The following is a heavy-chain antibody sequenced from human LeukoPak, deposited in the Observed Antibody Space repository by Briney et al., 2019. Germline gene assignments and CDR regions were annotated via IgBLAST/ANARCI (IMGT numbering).Heavy chain of an antibody. CDR2: INLSGGTT. D-gene: IGHD1-1*01. V-gene: IGHV1-46*01. CDR3: ARDFGYNWKANWFDP. J-gene: IGHJ5*02. CDR1: GYTFTGYY. Sequence: ASVKVSCKASGYTFTGYYMHWVRQAPGQGLEWMGIINLSGGTTYYVQKFQGRVTMTNDMSTSTVYMELSSLRSEDTAVYYCARDFGYNWKANWFDPWGQGTLVTVS.